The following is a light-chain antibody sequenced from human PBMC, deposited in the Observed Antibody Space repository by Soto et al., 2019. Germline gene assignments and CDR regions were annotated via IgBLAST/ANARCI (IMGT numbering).Light chain of an antibody. CDR3: QQYGSSLSIT. CDR2: GAS. CDR1: QSVRSTY. V-gene: IGKV3-20*01. Sequence: EIVLTQSPGTLSLSPGEKATHSCRDSQSVRSTYLAWYQQKPGQAPRLLIHGASSRATGIPYRFSGSGSGTDFTLTICRLEPEDFAVYYCQQYGSSLSITFGQGTRLEIK. J-gene: IGKJ5*01.